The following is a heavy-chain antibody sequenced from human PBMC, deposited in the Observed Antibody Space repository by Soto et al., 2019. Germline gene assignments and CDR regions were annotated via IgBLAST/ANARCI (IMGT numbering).Heavy chain of an antibody. D-gene: IGHD1-26*01. V-gene: IGHV3-11*01. CDR1: GLTFRDYD. J-gene: IGHJ1*01. CDR2: ISTSGDTI. Sequence: PGGSLRLSGAASGLTFRDYDISWIRQAPGKGLEWVSYISTSGDTIYYADSVKGRFTVSRDNAKNSLYLQMRTLRAEDTAVYFYVRDPVGSTERCGQGTLVPVSS. CDR3: VRDPVGSTER.